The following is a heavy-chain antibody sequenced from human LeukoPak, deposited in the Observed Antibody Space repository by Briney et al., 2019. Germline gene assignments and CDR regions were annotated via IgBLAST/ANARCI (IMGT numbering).Heavy chain of an antibody. Sequence: PSETLSLTCAVYGGSFSGYYWSWIRQPPGKGLEWIGEINHSGSTNCNPSLKSRVTISVDTSKNQFSLKLSSVTAADTAVYYCARASTRITMIVVVNRRFDYWGQGTLVTVSS. D-gene: IGHD3-22*01. J-gene: IGHJ4*02. CDR3: ARASTRITMIVVVNRRFDY. V-gene: IGHV4-34*01. CDR1: GGSFSGYY. CDR2: INHSGST.